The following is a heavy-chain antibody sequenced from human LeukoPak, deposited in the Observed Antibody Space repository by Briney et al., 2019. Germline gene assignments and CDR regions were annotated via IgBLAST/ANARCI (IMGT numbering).Heavy chain of an antibody. V-gene: IGHV5-51*01. D-gene: IGHD5-24*01. CDR3: ARHLRGDDYRHLDY. CDR2: IFPHESSI. CDR1: GYPFTSYW. J-gene: IGHJ4*02. Sequence: GESLKISCKASGYPFTSYWIGWLRQMPGKGLEWMGIIFPHESSIRYSPSFQGQVTISADKSISTAYLQWTSLKASDTAMYYCARHLRGDDYRHLDYWGQGTLVSVSS.